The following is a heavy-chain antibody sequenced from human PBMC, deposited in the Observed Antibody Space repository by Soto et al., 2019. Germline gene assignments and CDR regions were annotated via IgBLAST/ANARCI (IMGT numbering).Heavy chain of an antibody. CDR3: ARGPSAHYDFTNGYRYYMDV. D-gene: IGHD3-3*01. CDR2: INHSGST. V-gene: IGHV4-34*01. CDR1: GESFSGFH. Sequence: QEQLLQWGAGLLKPSETLSLTCTVYGESFSGFHWSWIRQPPGKGLEWIGEINHSGSTTYNPSLKSRVTISVDTSQPHLSPHLSSVAAADTAVYYCARGPSAHYDFTNGYRYYMDVCGKGTTVTVSS. J-gene: IGHJ6*03.